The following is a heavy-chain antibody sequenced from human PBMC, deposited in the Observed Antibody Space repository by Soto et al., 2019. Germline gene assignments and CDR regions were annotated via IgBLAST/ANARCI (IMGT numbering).Heavy chain of an antibody. CDR2: INPNSGGT. CDR3: ARVGGGLASLGYYGMDV. V-gene: IGHV1-2*04. J-gene: IGHJ6*02. CDR1: GYTFIGYY. Sequence: ASVEVSCKASGYTFIGYYIHWVRRAPGQGLEWMGWINPNSGGTNYAQRFQGWVTMTRDRSISTAYMELSRLKSDDTAVYYCARVGGGLASLGYYGMDVWGQGTTVTVSS. D-gene: IGHD3-10*01.